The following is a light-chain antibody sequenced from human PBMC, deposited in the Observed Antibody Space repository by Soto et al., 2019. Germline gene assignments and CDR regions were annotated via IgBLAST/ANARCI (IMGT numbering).Light chain of an antibody. J-gene: IGLJ1*01. V-gene: IGLV2-23*01. CDR2: EGS. CDR3: CSYAGSSTFV. Sequence: QSVLTQPASVSGSPGHSITISCTGTSSDVGSYNLVSWYQQYPGKAPKLLIYEGSKRPSGVSNRFSGSKSGNTASLTISGLQAEDEADYYCCSYAGSSTFVFGTGTKVTVL. CDR1: SSDVGSYNL.